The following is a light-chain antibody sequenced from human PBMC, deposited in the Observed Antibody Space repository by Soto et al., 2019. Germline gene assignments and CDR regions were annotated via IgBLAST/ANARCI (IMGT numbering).Light chain of an antibody. CDR1: QSVLYSSNNKNY. Sequence: SLGERATINCKSSQSVLYSSNNKNYLAWYQQKPGQPPKLLIYWASTRESGVPDRFSGSGSGTEFTLTISSLQSEDSAIYYCQQYDDSPPLTFGGGTKVDI. V-gene: IGKV4-1*01. CDR3: QQYDDSPPLT. J-gene: IGKJ4*01. CDR2: WAS.